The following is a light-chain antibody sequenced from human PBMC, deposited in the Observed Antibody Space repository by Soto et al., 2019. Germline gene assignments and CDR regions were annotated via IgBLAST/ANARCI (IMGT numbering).Light chain of an antibody. CDR1: QSVSSW. CDR3: QQYNNWPIT. V-gene: IGKV1-5*03. CDR2: KVS. J-gene: IGKJ5*01. Sequence: DIQMTQTPSTLSASVGDRVTITCRASQSVSSWLAWYQQKPGKAPTLLIYKVSNLESGVPARFSGSGSGTEFTLTISSLQSEDFAVYYCQQYNNWPITFGQGTRLEIK.